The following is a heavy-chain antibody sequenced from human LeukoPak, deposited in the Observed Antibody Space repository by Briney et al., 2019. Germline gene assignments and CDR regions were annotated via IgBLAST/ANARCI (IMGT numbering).Heavy chain of an antibody. D-gene: IGHD5-12*01. Sequence: PGGSLRLSCAASGFTFSGYGIHWVRQAPGKGLEWVAFIRSDGSKEFYADSVKGRFTISRDNSKNTLYLQVNSLRVEDTAVYYCAKGYDYYFDYWGQGTLVIVSS. CDR1: GFTFSGYG. CDR2: IRSDGSKE. V-gene: IGHV3-30*02. CDR3: AKGYDYYFDY. J-gene: IGHJ4*02.